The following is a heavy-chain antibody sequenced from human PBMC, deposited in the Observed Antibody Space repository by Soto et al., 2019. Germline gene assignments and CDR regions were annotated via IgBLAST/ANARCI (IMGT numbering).Heavy chain of an antibody. J-gene: IGHJ4*02. D-gene: IGHD6-19*01. Sequence: GGSLRLSCAASGFTLSNVMNWVRQAPGKGLEWISCIGSSSVTIFHADSVKGRFTISRDSAKNSLYLQMNSLRAEDTAMYYCARVPSSGWRYFFDYRGLGTLVTVSS. CDR1: GFTLSNV. V-gene: IGHV3-48*01. CDR3: ARVPSSGWRYFFDY. CDR2: IGSSSVTI.